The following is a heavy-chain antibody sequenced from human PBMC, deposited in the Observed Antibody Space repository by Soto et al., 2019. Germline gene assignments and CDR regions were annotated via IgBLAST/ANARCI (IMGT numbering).Heavy chain of an antibody. CDR1: GGSVTSSTSS. CDR2: IFYGHGT. CDR3: ARQPTGYPNWFDA. V-gene: IGHV4-39*01. J-gene: IGHJ5*02. Sequence: QVQLQESGPGLVNPSETLSLTCTVSGGSVTSSTSSWAWVRQPPGKGLHWIGTIFYGHGTYYNPSPESPVTISLDTSKIQFSLALTSVTAADTAVYYCARQPTGYPNWFDAWGRGIRVIVSS. D-gene: IGHD3-9*01.